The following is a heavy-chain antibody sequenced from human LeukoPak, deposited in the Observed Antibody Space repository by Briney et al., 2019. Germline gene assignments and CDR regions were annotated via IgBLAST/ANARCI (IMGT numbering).Heavy chain of an antibody. V-gene: IGHV3-21*01. CDR2: ISSSSSYI. J-gene: IGHJ4*02. CDR3: ARDIVGATNPDY. Sequence: GGTLRLSCAASGFTFSSYGMSWVRQAPGKGLEWVSSISSSSSYIYYADSVKGRFTISRDNAKNSLYLQMNSLRAEDTAVYYCARDIVGATNPDYWGQGTLVTVSS. D-gene: IGHD1-26*01. CDR1: GFTFSSYG.